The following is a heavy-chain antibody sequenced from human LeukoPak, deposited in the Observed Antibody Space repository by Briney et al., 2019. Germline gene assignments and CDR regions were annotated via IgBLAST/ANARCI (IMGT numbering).Heavy chain of an antibody. V-gene: IGHV3-72*01. J-gene: IGHJ1*01. CDR3: ADIGGGGSNTR. CDR2: IRKKSDRYTT. CDR1: GFTFSDHY. Sequence: GGSLRLSCVASGFTFSDHYLDWVRQAPGKGLEWVGLIRKKSDRYTTEYAASVKGTFTISRDDSTNSVYLQMSSLKSEDTAVYYCADIGGGGSNTRWGEGTVVTVSS. D-gene: IGHD2-15*01.